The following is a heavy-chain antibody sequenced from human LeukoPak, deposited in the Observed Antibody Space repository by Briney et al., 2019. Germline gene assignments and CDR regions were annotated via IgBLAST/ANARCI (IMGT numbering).Heavy chain of an antibody. CDR3: ASIPYSSSWYPY. D-gene: IGHD6-13*01. V-gene: IGHV3-21*01. Sequence: GGSLRLSCAASGFTFSSYSMNWVRQAPGKGLEWVSSISSSSSYIYYADSVKGRFTISRDNAKNSLYLQMNSLRAEDTAVYYCASIPYSSSWYPYWGQGTLVTVSS. CDR2: ISSSSSYI. CDR1: GFTFSSYS. J-gene: IGHJ4*02.